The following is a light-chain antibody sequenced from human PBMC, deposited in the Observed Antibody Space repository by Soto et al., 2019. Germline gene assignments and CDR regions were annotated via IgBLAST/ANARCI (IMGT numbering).Light chain of an antibody. Sequence: QSALTQPASASGTPGQRVSIGCSGSNSNIGTNSVHWYQQLPGMAPQPLIYKNNQRPSGVPDRFAGSKSGTSASLAISGLRSEDDAHYCCASWDDGLSAVVFGGGTKLTVL. CDR2: KNN. CDR3: ASWDDGLSAVV. V-gene: IGLV1-47*01. J-gene: IGLJ3*02. CDR1: NSNIGTNS.